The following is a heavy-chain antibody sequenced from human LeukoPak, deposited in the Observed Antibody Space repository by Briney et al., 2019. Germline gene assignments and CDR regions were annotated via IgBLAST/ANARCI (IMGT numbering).Heavy chain of an antibody. J-gene: IGHJ3*02. D-gene: IGHD3-3*01. CDR1: GYTFTSYG. Sequence: ASVKVSCKASGYTFTSYGISWVRQAPGQGLEWMGWISAYNGNTNYAQKLQGRVTMTTDTSTSTAYMELRSLRSDDTAVYYCARDISTYYDFWSGYYDAFDIWGQGTMVTVPS. CDR2: ISAYNGNT. V-gene: IGHV1-18*01. CDR3: ARDISTYYDFWSGYYDAFDI.